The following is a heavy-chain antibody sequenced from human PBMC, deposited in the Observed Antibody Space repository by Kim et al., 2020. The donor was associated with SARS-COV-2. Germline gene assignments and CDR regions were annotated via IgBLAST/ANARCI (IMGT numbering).Heavy chain of an antibody. Sequence: ADSVKGRFTISRDNSKNTLYLQMSSLRAEDTAVYYCVKSKESAMLPFDYWGQGTLVTVSS. CDR3: VKSKESAMLPFDY. V-gene: IGHV3-64D*09. D-gene: IGHD2-8*01. J-gene: IGHJ4*02.